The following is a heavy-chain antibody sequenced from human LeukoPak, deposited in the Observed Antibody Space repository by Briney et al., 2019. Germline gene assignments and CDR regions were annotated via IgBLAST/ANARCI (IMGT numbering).Heavy chain of an antibody. CDR1: GYTFTSYA. Sequence: ASVRVSCKASGYTFTSYAMNWVRQAPGQGLEWMGWINTNTGNPTYAQGFTGRFVFSLDTSVSTAYLQISSLKAEDTAVYYCARDSHRVAGSDFDYWGQGTLVTVSS. V-gene: IGHV7-4-1*02. J-gene: IGHJ4*02. CDR2: INTNTGNP. D-gene: IGHD6-19*01. CDR3: ARDSHRVAGSDFDY.